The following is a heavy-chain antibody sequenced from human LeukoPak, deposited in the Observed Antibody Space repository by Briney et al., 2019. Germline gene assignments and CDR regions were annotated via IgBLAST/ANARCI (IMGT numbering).Heavy chain of an antibody. CDR2: ISWNRGSI. CDR1: GFTFDDYA. V-gene: IGHV3-9*01. CDR3: AKDVVTGTGFFFIMDV. D-gene: IGHD6-25*01. J-gene: IGHJ6*03. Sequence: GGSLRLSCAASGFTFDDYAMHWVRHAPGKGLGWVSGISWNRGSIGYADSVKGRFTISRDNAKNSLYLQMNSLRAEDTALYYCAKDVVTGTGFFFIMDVWGKGTTVTVSS.